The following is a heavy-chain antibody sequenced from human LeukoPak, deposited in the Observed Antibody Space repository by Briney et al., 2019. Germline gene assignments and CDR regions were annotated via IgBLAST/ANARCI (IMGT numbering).Heavy chain of an antibody. J-gene: IGHJ4*02. D-gene: IGHD5-24*01. Sequence: GGSLRLSCAASGFTFSSYAMSWVRQAPGKGLEWVSAISGSGGSTYYADSVKGRFTISRDNAKNSLYLQINSLRVEDTAVYYCAKEGRSLQTYWGQGTLVTVSS. CDR3: AKEGRSLQTY. CDR1: GFTFSSYA. CDR2: ISGSGGST. V-gene: IGHV3-23*01.